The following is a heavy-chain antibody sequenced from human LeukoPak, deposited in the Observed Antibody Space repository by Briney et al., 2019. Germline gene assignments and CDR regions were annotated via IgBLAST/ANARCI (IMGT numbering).Heavy chain of an antibody. V-gene: IGHV4-34*09. D-gene: IGHD1-14*01. Sequence: PSETLSLTCTVSGGSISSYYWSRIRQPPGKGLEWIGEINHSGSTYYNPSLKSRVTISEDTSKNHFSLKLSSVTAADTAVYYCARESGNWFDPWGQGTLVTVSS. J-gene: IGHJ5*02. CDR2: INHSGST. CDR3: ARESGNWFDP. CDR1: GGSISSYY.